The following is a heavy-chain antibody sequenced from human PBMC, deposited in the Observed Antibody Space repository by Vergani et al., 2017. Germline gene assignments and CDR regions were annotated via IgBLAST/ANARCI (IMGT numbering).Heavy chain of an antibody. V-gene: IGHV3-23*01. CDR3: AKAVCSSTSCYQYYYYYMDV. Sequence: EVQLLESGGGLVQPGGSLRLSCAASGFTFSSYAMSWVRQAPGKGLEWVSAISGSGGSTYYADSVKGRFTISRDNSKNTLYLQMNSLRAEDTAVYYCAKAVCSSTSCYQYYYYYMDVLVNGTTVTVSS. J-gene: IGHJ6*03. CDR2: ISGSGGST. CDR1: GFTFSSYA. D-gene: IGHD2-2*01.